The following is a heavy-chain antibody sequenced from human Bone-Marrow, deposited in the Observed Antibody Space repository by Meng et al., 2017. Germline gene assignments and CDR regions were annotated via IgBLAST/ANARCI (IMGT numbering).Heavy chain of an antibody. CDR2: ISYDGSNT. Sequence: GESLKISCAASGFTFSSYAFHWVRQAPGKGLEWVAVISYDGSNTYQADSVKGRFTISRDNSKNTLYLQMNGLRVKDTAVYYCARGDKRNLGYCSGGSCPHSDYWGQGTLVTVSS. CDR1: GFTFSSYA. J-gene: IGHJ4*02. CDR3: ARGDKRNLGYCSGGSCPHSDY. D-gene: IGHD2-15*01. V-gene: IGHV3-30*04.